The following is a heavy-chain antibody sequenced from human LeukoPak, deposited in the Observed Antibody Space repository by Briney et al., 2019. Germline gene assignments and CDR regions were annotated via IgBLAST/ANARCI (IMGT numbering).Heavy chain of an antibody. Sequence: GGSLRLSCAASGFTFSSYGMHWVRQAPGKGLEWVAFIRYDGSNKYYADSVKGRFTISRDNSKNTLYPQMNSLRAEDTAVYYCAKDPDILTGYYHYFDYWGQGTLVTVSS. CDR1: GFTFSSYG. J-gene: IGHJ4*02. V-gene: IGHV3-30*02. CDR2: IRYDGSNK. D-gene: IGHD3-9*01. CDR3: AKDPDILTGYYHYFDY.